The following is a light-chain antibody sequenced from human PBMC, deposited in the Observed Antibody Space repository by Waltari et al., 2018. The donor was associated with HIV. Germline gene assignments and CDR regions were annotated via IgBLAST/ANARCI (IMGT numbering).Light chain of an antibody. CDR3: QHYRSSPTT. CDR2: GAS. J-gene: IGKJ4*01. Sequence: EFVLTQSPGTLSLSPGERATLSCRASQSVSSSYLAWYQQQPGQAPRLLIYGASIRATGIPDRFSGSVSGTDFTLTISRLEPEDFAMYHCQHYRSSPTTFGGGTKVEIK. CDR1: QSVSSSY. V-gene: IGKV3-20*01.